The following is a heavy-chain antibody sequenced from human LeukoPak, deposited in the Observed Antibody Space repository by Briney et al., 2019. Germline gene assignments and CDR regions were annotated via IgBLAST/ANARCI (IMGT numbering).Heavy chain of an antibody. J-gene: IGHJ6*02. CDR3: AKDLGIVGALGGMDV. Sequence: PGGSLRLSCAASGFTFGSYGMHWVRQAPGKGLEWVAVISYDGSNKYYADSVKGRFTISRDNSKNTLYLQMNSLRAEDTAVYYCAKDLGIVGALGGMDVWGQGTTVTVSS. CDR2: ISYDGSNK. D-gene: IGHD1-26*01. V-gene: IGHV3-30*18. CDR1: GFTFGSYG.